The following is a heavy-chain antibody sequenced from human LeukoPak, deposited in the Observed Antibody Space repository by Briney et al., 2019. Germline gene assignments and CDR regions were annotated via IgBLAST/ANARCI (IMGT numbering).Heavy chain of an antibody. D-gene: IGHD6-19*01. V-gene: IGHV4-4*07. Sequence: SETLSLTCTVSGGSISSYYRSWIRQPAGKGLEWIGRIYTSGSTNYNPSLKSRVTMSVDTSKNQFSLKLSSVTAADTAVYYCARSGYSSGWYREYYFDYWGQGTLVTVSS. CDR2: IYTSGST. CDR3: ARSGYSSGWYREYYFDY. J-gene: IGHJ4*02. CDR1: GGSISSYY.